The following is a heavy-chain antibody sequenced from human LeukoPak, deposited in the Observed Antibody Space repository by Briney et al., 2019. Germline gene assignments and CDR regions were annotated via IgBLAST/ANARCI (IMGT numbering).Heavy chain of an antibody. CDR3: ARQLYVSGSYYAPMDV. D-gene: IGHD3-10*01. V-gene: IGHV4-39*01. CDR2: IYYSGST. CDR1: GGSISSSSYY. Sequence: SETLSLTCTVSGGSISSSSYYWGWIRQPPGKGLEWIGSIYYSGSTYYNPSLKSRVTISVDTSKNQFSLKLSSVTAADTAVYFCARQLYVSGSYYAPMDVWGKGTTVMISS. J-gene: IGHJ6*03.